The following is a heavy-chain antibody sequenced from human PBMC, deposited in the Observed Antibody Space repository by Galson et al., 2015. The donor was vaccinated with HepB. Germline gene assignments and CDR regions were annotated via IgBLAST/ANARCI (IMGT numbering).Heavy chain of an antibody. D-gene: IGHD4-23*01. J-gene: IGHJ4*02. CDR3: VTGGNSDY. V-gene: IGHV5-10-1*01. Sequence: KVSCKVSGYTLTELSMHWVRQAPGKGLEWMGRIDPSDSYTHYSPSFQGHVTISPDKSISTVYLQWSSLKASDTAMYYCVTGGNSDYWGQGTLVTVSS. CDR2: IDPSDSYT. CDR1: GYTLTELS.